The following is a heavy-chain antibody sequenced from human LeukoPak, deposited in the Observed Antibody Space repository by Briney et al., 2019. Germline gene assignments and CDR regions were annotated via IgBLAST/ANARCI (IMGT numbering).Heavy chain of an antibody. D-gene: IGHD6-13*01. V-gene: IGHV3-20*04. CDR1: GFTFDDYG. J-gene: IGHJ4*02. CDR2: INWNGGST. Sequence: GGSLRLPCAASGFTFDDYGMSWVRQAPGKGLGWVSGINWNGGSTGYADSVKGRFTISRDNAKNSLYLQMNSLRAEDTALYYCARVRIAAAGTGGFDYWGQGTLVTVSS. CDR3: ARVRIAAAGTGGFDY.